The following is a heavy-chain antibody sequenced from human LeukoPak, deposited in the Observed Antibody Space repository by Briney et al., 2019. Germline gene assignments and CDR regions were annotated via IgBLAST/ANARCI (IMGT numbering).Heavy chain of an antibody. CDR2: INPSGGST. Sequence: GASVKVSCKASGGTFSSYAISWVRQAPGQGLEWMGIINPSGGSTSYAQKFQGRVTMTRDTSTSTVYMELSSLRSEDTAVYYCARVGEQQLVLQYFDYWGQGTLVTVSS. CDR3: ARVGEQQLVLQYFDY. CDR1: GGTFSSYA. J-gene: IGHJ4*02. D-gene: IGHD6-13*01. V-gene: IGHV1-46*01.